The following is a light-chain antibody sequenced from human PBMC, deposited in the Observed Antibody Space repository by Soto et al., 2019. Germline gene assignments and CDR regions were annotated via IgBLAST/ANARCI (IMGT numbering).Light chain of an antibody. J-gene: IGKJ5*01. CDR3: QQHGSSPIT. Sequence: EIVLTQSPGTLSLSPGERATLSCRASQSVSSSYLAWYQQKPGQTPRLLVYGASNRATGIPDRFSGSGSGTDFTLTSSRLEPEDFAVYYCQQHGSSPITFGQGTRLEIK. V-gene: IGKV3-20*01. CDR1: QSVSSSY. CDR2: GAS.